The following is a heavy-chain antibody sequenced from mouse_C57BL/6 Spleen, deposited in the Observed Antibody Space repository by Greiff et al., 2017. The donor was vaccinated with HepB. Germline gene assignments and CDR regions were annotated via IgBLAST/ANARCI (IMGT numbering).Heavy chain of an antibody. CDR2: IRSKSNNYAT. CDR1: GFSFNTYA. J-gene: IGHJ2*01. Sequence: EVKLVESGGGLVQPKGSLKLSCAASGFSFNTYAMNWVRQAPGKGLEWVARIRSKSNNYATYYADSVKDRFTISRDDSESMLYLQMNNLKTEDTAMYYCVSSIYEGYYGYFDYWGQGTTLTVSS. V-gene: IGHV10-1*01. CDR3: VSSIYEGYYGYFDY. D-gene: IGHD2-3*01.